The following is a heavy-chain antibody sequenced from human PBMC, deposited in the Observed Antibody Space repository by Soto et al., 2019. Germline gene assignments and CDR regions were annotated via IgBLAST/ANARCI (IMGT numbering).Heavy chain of an antibody. CDR3: AREGHDYYYGMDV. CDR2: ISSSSSTT. V-gene: IGHV3-48*02. J-gene: IGHJ6*02. Sequence: EVQLVESGGGLVQPGGSLRLSCAASGFTFSSYTMNWVRQAPGKGLEWVSYISSSSSTTYYADSVKGRFTISRDNAKNSLYLQMNSLRDADTAVYYCAREGHDYYYGMDVWGQGTTVTVSS. CDR1: GFTFSSYT.